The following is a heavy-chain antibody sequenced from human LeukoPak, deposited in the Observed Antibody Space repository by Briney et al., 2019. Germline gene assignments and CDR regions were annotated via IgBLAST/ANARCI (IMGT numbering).Heavy chain of an antibody. Sequence: ASVKVSCRASGYTFTNYGIAWVRQAPGQGLAWMGWISAYNGNTNYAQKLQGRVTMTTDTSTSTAYMELRSLRSDDTAVYYCAGDREGSGSLDYWGQGTLVTVSS. CDR2: ISAYNGNT. CDR3: AGDREGSGSLDY. J-gene: IGHJ4*02. CDR1: GYTFTNYG. D-gene: IGHD1-26*01. V-gene: IGHV1-18*01.